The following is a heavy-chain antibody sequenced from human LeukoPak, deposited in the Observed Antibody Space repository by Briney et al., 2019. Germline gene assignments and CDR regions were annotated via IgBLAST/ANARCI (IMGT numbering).Heavy chain of an antibody. CDR2: MNPNSGNT. D-gene: IGHD3-16*01. Sequence: GASVKVSCKASGYTFTSYDINWVRQATGQGLEWMGWMNPNSGNTGYAQKFQGRVTITRNTSVSTAYMELSSLRSEDTAVYYCARWSTFGGAAADYWGQGTLVTVSS. CDR3: ARWSTFGGAAADY. CDR1: GYTFTSYD. J-gene: IGHJ4*02. V-gene: IGHV1-8*03.